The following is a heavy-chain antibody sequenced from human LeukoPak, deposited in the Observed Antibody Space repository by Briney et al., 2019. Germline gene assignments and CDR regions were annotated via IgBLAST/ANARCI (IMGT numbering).Heavy chain of an antibody. J-gene: IGHJ4*02. CDR1: GGSISSSSYY. CDR3: ARLSAAAPQGGFDH. V-gene: IGHV4-39*01. Sequence: PSETLSLTCTVSGGSISSSSYYWGWIRQPPGKGLEWIGSIYYSGSTYYNPSLKSRVTISVDTSKNQFSLKLSSVTAADTAVYYCARLSAAAPQGGFDHWGQGTLVTVSS. CDR2: IYYSGST. D-gene: IGHD6-13*01.